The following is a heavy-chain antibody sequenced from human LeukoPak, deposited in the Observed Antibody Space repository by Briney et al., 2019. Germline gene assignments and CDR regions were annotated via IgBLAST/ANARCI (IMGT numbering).Heavy chain of an antibody. CDR3: ARIRMVRGVINWFDP. J-gene: IGHJ5*02. Sequence: EASVKVSCKASGYTFTGYYMHWVRQAPGQGLEWMGWINPNSGGTNYAQKFQGRVTMTRDTSISTAYMELSRLRSDDTAVYYCARIRMVRGVINWFDPWGQGTLVTVSS. CDR1: GYTFTGYY. CDR2: INPNSGGT. V-gene: IGHV1-2*02. D-gene: IGHD3-10*01.